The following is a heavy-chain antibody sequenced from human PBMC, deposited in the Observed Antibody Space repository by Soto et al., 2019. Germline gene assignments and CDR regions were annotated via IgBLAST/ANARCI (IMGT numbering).Heavy chain of an antibody. CDR1: GFTFSSYA. D-gene: IGHD1-26*01. V-gene: IGHV3-23*01. CDR2: VTSSASST. CDR3: AKGGAVLLDPFDV. Sequence: LRLSCAASGFTFSSYAMNWVRLAPGKGLEWVAAVTSSASSTHYADSVKGRFTISRDNSKNTLYLQMNSLRADDTAVYYCAKGGAVLLDPFDVWGQGTMVTVSS. J-gene: IGHJ3*01.